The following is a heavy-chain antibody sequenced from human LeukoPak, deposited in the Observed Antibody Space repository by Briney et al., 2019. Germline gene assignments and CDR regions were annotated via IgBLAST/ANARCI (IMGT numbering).Heavy chain of an antibody. CDR2: IIPIFGTA. Sequence: ASVKVSCKASGYTFTGYYMHWVRQAPGQGLEWMGGIIPIFGTANYAQKFQGRVTITADESTSTAYMELSSLRSEDTAVYYCAREETASLDAFDIWGQGTMVTVSS. CDR3: AREETASLDAFDI. J-gene: IGHJ3*02. V-gene: IGHV1-69*13. CDR1: GYTFTGYY.